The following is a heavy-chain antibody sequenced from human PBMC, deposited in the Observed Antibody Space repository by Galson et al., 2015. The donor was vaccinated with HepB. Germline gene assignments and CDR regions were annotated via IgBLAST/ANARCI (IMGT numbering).Heavy chain of an antibody. V-gene: IGHV1-24*01. CDR2: FDPDDGDR. J-gene: IGHJ6*03. D-gene: IGHD3-16*01. CDR3: AVGGSDNNPYYYYDLDV. Sequence: SVKVSCKVSGYPLSQLSMHWVRQPPGKGLERMGCFDPDDGDRVYARKFQGRVIMTEDTSTGTAYMELRSLASEESAVYFCAVGGSDNNPYYYYDLDVWGKGSTVTISS. CDR1: GYPLSQLS.